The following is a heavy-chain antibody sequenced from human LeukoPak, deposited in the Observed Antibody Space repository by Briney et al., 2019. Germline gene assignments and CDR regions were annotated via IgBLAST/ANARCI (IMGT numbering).Heavy chain of an antibody. CDR3: ARGYVDIVATMDYYFDY. Sequence: SVKVSCKASGGTFSSYAISWVRQAPGQGLEWMGGIIPIFGTANYAQKFQGRVTITADESTSTAYVELSSLRSEDTAVYYCARGYVDIVATMDYYFDYWGQGTLVTVSS. CDR2: IIPIFGTA. V-gene: IGHV1-69*13. J-gene: IGHJ4*02. D-gene: IGHD5-12*01. CDR1: GGTFSSYA.